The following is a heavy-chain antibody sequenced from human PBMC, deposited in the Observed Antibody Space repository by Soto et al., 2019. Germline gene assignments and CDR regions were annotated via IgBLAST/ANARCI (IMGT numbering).Heavy chain of an antibody. CDR2: IYWDDDK. CDR3: AHRLPEEWELLGLAFDI. V-gene: IGHV2-5*02. CDR1: GFSLSTSGVG. Sequence: SGPTLVNPTQTLTLTCTFSGFSLSTSGVGVGWIRQPPGKALEWLALIYWDDDKRYSPSLKSRLTITKDTSKNQVVLTMTNMDPVDTATYYCAHRLPEEWELLGLAFDIWGQGTMVTVS. D-gene: IGHD1-26*01. J-gene: IGHJ3*02.